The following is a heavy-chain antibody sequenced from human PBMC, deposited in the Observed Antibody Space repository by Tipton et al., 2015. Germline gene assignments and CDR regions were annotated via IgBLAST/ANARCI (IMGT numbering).Heavy chain of an antibody. CDR2: ITHSGST. J-gene: IGHJ4*02. CDR1: GGSFSTYY. V-gene: IGHV4-34*01. Sequence: TLSLTCAVYGGSFSTYYWSWIRQPPGKGLEWIAEITHSGSTNYNPSLKSRVTISVDTSKTQFSLKMSSVTASDTAVYYCARARGRHGGLFDSWGQGILVTVSS. D-gene: IGHD4-23*01. CDR3: ARARGRHGGLFDS.